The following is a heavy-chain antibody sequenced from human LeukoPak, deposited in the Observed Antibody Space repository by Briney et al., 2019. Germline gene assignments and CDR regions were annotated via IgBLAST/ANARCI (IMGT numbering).Heavy chain of an antibody. D-gene: IGHD3-22*01. CDR3: TTLYDTSGATFDY. J-gene: IGHJ4*02. V-gene: IGHV3-15*01. Sequence: GGSLRLSCAASGFTFSNAWMNWVRQAPGKGLEWVGRIKSKTHGGTTDYAAPVKGRFTISRDDSENTLSLQMNSLKTEDTAVYYCTTLYDTSGATFDYWGRGTLVTVSS. CDR1: GFTFSNAW. CDR2: IKSKTHGGTT.